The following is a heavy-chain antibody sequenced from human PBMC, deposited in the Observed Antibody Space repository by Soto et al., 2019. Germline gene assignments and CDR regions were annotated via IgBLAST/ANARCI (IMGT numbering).Heavy chain of an antibody. CDR1: GYTFTSYY. V-gene: IGHV1-46*01. D-gene: IGHD2-2*01. J-gene: IGHJ6*02. CDR2: INPSGGST. Sequence: ASVKVSCKASGYTFTSYYMHWVRRAPGQGLEWMGIINPSGGSTSYAQKFQGRVTMTRDTSTSTIYLELSSLRSEDTAFYYCARGIVVLAAAKVYGMDVWGQGTTVTVS. CDR3: ARGIVVLAAAKVYGMDV.